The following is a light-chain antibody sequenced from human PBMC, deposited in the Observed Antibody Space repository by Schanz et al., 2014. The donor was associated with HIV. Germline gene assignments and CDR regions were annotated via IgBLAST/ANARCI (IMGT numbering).Light chain of an antibody. J-gene: IGLJ2*01. CDR2: EVS. V-gene: IGLV2-18*02. Sequence: QSALTQPPSVSGSPGQSVTISCTGTSSDIGTYNRVSWYQQSPGTAPKLLIYEVSDRPSGIPDRFSGSKSGNTASLTVSGLQAEDEADYYCVSYTGTNNPVFGGGTKLTVL. CDR3: VSYTGTNNPV. CDR1: SSDIGTYNR.